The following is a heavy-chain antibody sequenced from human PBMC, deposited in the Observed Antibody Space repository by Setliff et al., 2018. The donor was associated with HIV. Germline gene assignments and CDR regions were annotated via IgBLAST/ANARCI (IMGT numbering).Heavy chain of an antibody. Sequence: SETLSLTCTVSGPTIPSSSHYWGWIRQPPGKGLQLIGTIFSSGSTYYDPSLKRRVTISIDSTKNQISLKLNFVTAADTAVYYCARHVGIVAPFDLWGQGTLGTVPQ. CDR2: IFSSGST. V-gene: IGHV4-39*01. J-gene: IGHJ4*02. D-gene: IGHD5-12*01. CDR1: GPTIPSSSHY. CDR3: ARHVGIVAPFDL.